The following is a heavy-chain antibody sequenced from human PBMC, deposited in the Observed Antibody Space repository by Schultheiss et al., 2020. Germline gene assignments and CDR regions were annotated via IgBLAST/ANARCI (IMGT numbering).Heavy chain of an antibody. CDR3: AKEMSSSWYAYYYGMDV. Sequence: GESLKISCTASGFTFGDYAMSWVRQAPGKGLEWVSSISSSSSYIYYADSVKGRFTISRDNSKNTLYLQMNSLRAEDTAVYYCAKEMSSSWYAYYYGMDVWGQGTTVTVSS. CDR1: GFTFGDYA. J-gene: IGHJ6*02. CDR2: ISSSSSYI. D-gene: IGHD6-13*01. V-gene: IGHV3-21*06.